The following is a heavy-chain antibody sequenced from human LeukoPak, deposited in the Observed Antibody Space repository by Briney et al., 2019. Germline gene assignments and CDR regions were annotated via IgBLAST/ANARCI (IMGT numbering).Heavy chain of an antibody. CDR2: ISAYNGNT. J-gene: IGHJ3*02. CDR3: ARDRVPVYYDSYDAFDI. Sequence: GESLKISCKGSGYSFTSYGISWVRQAPGQGLEWMGWISAYNGNTNYAQKLQGRVTMTTDTSTSTAYMELRSLRSDDTAVYYCARDRVPVYYDSYDAFDIWGQGTMVTVSS. V-gene: IGHV1-18*01. D-gene: IGHD3-22*01. CDR1: GYSFTSYG.